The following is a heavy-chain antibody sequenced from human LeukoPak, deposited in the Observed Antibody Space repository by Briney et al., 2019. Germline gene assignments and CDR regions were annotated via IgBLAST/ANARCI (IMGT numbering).Heavy chain of an antibody. CDR1: GFTFSSYN. CDR3: AREASDAFDI. J-gene: IGHJ3*02. CDR2: NRCGGTNK. V-gene: IGHV3-33*01. Sequence: PGRSLRLSCAASGFTFSSYNMHWVRQAPGKGLEWVSHNRCGGTNKYYADSVKGRFTISRDNSKNTLFLQMNSLRAEDTAVYYCAREASDAFDIWGQGTMVTVSS.